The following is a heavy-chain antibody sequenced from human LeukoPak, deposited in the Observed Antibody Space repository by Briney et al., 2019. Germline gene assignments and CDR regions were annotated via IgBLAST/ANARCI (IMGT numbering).Heavy chain of an antibody. CDR2: ISSSSSTI. Sequence: GGSLRLSCAASGFTFSSYSMNWVRQAPGKGLEWVSYISSSSSTIYYADSAKGRFTISRDNAKNSLYLQMNSLRAEDTAVYYCARDAQIVVVTAPYYYYYYMDVWGKGTTVTVSS. J-gene: IGHJ6*03. CDR1: GFTFSSYS. CDR3: ARDAQIVVVTAPYYYYYYMDV. V-gene: IGHV3-48*04. D-gene: IGHD2-21*02.